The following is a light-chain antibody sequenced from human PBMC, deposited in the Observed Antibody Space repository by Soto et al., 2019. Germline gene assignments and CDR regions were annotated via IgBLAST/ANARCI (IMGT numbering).Light chain of an antibody. CDR1: QSMNDW. CDR3: LRYNAFSQT. V-gene: IGKV1-5*01. Sequence: DIQMTQSPSTLSASVGDRVTITCRASQSMNDWLAWYQQKPEKPPKVLIYDASSLQSGVPSRFSGSGSGTEFTLTIVSLQPDDVATYYCLRYNAFSQTFGQGTKVEI. J-gene: IGKJ1*01. CDR2: DAS.